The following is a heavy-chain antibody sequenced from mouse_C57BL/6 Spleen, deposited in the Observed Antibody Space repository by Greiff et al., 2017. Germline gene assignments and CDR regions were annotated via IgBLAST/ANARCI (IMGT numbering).Heavy chain of an antibody. CDR3: ARSEYVYAMDY. CDR1: GYTFTNYW. V-gene: IGHV1-63*01. CDR2: IYPGGGYT. Sequence: QVQLQQSGAELVRPGTSVKMSCKASGYTFTNYWIGWAKQRPGHGLEWIGDIYPGGGYTNYNEKFKGKATLTADKSSSTAYMQFRSLTSEDSAIYYCARSEYVYAMDYWGQGTSVTVSS. D-gene: IGHD5-1*01. J-gene: IGHJ4*01.